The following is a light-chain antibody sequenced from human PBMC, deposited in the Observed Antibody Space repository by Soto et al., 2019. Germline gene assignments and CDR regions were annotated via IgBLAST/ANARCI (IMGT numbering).Light chain of an antibody. CDR3: QQYNDFHT. Sequence: DIQMTQSPSTLSASVGDRVTITCRASQSIGRWLAWYQQKPGKAPKLLIYKASSLESGVPSRFSGSGSETEFPLTISSLQPDDFATYYCQQYNDFHTFGQGTKLETK. CDR2: KAS. V-gene: IGKV1-5*03. CDR1: QSIGRW. J-gene: IGKJ2*01.